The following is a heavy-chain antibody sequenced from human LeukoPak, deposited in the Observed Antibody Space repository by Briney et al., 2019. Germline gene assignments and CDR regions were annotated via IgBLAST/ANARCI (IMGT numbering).Heavy chain of an antibody. D-gene: IGHD3-16*02. Sequence: GGSLRLSCTASGFTFSSYTMSWVRQAPGKGLEWVSVIYSGGSTYYADSVKGRFTISRDNSKNTLYLQMNSLRAEDTAVYYCARDLVSFHWGQGTLVTVSS. CDR1: GFTFSSYT. V-gene: IGHV3-53*01. J-gene: IGHJ4*02. CDR3: ARDLVSFH. CDR2: IYSGGST.